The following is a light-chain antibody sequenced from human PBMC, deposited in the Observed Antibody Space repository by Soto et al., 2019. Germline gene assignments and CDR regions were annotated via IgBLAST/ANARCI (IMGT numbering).Light chain of an antibody. CDR3: AVWDDSLRGWV. CDR1: FSNIGSNY. J-gene: IGLJ3*02. Sequence: QSVLTQPPSASGTPGQRVTISCSGRFSNIGSNYVYWYQQLPGTAPKLLIFTNDQRTSGVPGRFSGYKSGTSAALAISGLRSEDEADYYCAVWDDSLRGWVFGGGTKLTVL. V-gene: IGLV1-47*02. CDR2: TND.